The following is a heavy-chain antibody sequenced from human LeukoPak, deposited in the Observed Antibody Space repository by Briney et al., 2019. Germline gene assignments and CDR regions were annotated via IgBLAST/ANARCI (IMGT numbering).Heavy chain of an antibody. D-gene: IGHD2-21*02. J-gene: IGHJ6*02. Sequence: PGGSLRLSCAAAGFTFSSYAMSWVRQAPGKGLEWVSAISGSGGSTYYADSVKGRFTISRDNSKNTLYLQMNSLRAEDTAVYYCARRWYRGGDCYFGLGMDVWGQGTTVTVSS. CDR2: ISGSGGST. CDR1: GFTFSSYA. V-gene: IGHV3-23*01. CDR3: ARRWYRGGDCYFGLGMDV.